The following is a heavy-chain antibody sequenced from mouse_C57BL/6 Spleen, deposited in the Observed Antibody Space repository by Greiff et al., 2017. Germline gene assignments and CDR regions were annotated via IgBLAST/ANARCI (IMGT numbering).Heavy chain of an antibody. CDR1: GYSITSGYY. CDR2: ISYDGSN. Sequence: EVKLMESGPGLVKPSQSLSLTCSVTGYSITSGYYWNWIRQFPGNKLEWMGYISYDGSNNYNPSLKNRISITRDTSKNQFFLKLNSVTTEDTATYYCARGGANLHAMDYWGQGTSVTVSS. D-gene: IGHD3-1*01. J-gene: IGHJ4*01. CDR3: ARGGANLHAMDY. V-gene: IGHV3-6*01.